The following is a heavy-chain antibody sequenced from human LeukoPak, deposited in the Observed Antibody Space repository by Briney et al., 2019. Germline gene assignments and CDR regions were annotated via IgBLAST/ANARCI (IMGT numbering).Heavy chain of an antibody. CDR2: INPSGGST. CDR1: GYTFTTYY. D-gene: IGHD5-24*01. Sequence: ASVKVSCKASGYTFTTYYIHWVRQAPGQGLEWMGIINPSGGSTTYAQAFQGRVTMTRDTSTSTVYMELRSLRSEDTAVYYCARDPRGDGYNPDYWGQGTLVTFSS. J-gene: IGHJ4*02. CDR3: ARDPRGDGYNPDY. V-gene: IGHV1-46*01.